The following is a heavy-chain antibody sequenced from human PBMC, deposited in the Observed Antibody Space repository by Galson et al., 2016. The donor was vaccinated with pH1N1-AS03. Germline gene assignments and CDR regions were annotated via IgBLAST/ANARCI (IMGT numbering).Heavy chain of an antibody. CDR3: ARESTGTEHIVVVTGRYGYYYMDV. D-gene: IGHD2-21*02. CDR2: INQDENEK. Sequence: SLRLSCAASGFTFKSCWMSWVRQAPGKGLEWVANINQDENEKYCVDSVKGRFTISRENAKNSLYLEMNSLRAEDTALYYCARESTGTEHIVVVTGRYGYYYMDVWGKGTTVTVSS. J-gene: IGHJ6*03. V-gene: IGHV3-7*03. CDR1: GFTFKSCW.